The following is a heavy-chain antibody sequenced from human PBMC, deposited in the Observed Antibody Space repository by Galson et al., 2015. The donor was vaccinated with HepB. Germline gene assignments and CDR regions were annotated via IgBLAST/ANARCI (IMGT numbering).Heavy chain of an antibody. V-gene: IGHV3-48*02. D-gene: IGHD3-10*01. CDR2: ISTGSSTK. J-gene: IGHJ4*02. CDR3: ARSLGRRGVDPQPYYFDY. CDR1: GFTFSSYG. Sequence: LRLSCAASGFTFSSYGMRWVRQAPGKGLEWVSYISTGSSTKYYADSVKGRLTISRDNAKSSLYLQLNSLRDEDTAVYYCARSLGRRGVDPQPYYFDYWGQGTLVTVSS.